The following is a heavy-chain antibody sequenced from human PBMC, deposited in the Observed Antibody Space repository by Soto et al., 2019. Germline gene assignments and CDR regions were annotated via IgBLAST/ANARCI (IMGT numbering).Heavy chain of an antibody. CDR3: ARESDSYGFYYYYYGMDV. CDR1: GFTFSSYG. V-gene: IGHV3-33*01. CDR2: IWYDGSNK. Sequence: GGSLKLSCAASGFTFSSYGMHWVRQAPGKGLEWVAVIWYDGSNKYYADSVKGRFTISRDNSKNTLYLQMNSLRAEDTAVYYCARESDSYGFYYYYYGMDVWGQGTTVTVSS. D-gene: IGHD5-18*01. J-gene: IGHJ6*02.